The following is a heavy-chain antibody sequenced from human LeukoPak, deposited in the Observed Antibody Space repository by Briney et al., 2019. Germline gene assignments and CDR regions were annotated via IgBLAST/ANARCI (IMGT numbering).Heavy chain of an antibody. Sequence: GGSLRLSCTASGFTFGDYAMSWVRQAPGKGLEWVGFIRSKAYGGTTEYAASVKGRFTISRDDSKSIAYLQMNSLKTEDTAVYYCTRDHFPQQLPYDFDYWGQGTLVTVSS. D-gene: IGHD6-13*01. V-gene: IGHV3-49*04. CDR2: IRSKAYGGTT. J-gene: IGHJ4*02. CDR3: TRDHFPQQLPYDFDY. CDR1: GFTFGDYA.